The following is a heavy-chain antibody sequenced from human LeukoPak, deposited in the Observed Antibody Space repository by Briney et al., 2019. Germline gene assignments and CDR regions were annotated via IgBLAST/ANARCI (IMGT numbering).Heavy chain of an antibody. CDR3: ARAGLYGDYEPGTFDY. CDR1: GGSISSYY. J-gene: IGHJ4*02. Sequence: PSETLSLTCTVSGGSISSYYWSWIRQPPGKGLEWIGYIYYSGSTNYNPSLKSRVTISVDTSKNQFSLKLSSVTAADTAVYYCARAGLYGDYEPGTFDYWGQGTLVTVSS. V-gene: IGHV4-59*12. CDR2: IYYSGST. D-gene: IGHD4-17*01.